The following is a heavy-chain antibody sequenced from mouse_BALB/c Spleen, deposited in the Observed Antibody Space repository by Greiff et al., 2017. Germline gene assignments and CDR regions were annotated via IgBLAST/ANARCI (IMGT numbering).Heavy chain of an antibody. D-gene: IGHD2-14*01. V-gene: IGHV1-54*01. CDR3: ARGYRYDGGNFDY. J-gene: IGHJ2*01. Sequence: VQLKQSGAELVRPGTSVKVSCTASGYAFTNYLIAWVKQRPGQGLEWIGVINPGSGGTNYNEKFRGKATLTADKSSSIAYMKISRLTSDVSAVYLCARGYRYDGGNFDYWGQGTTVTVSS. CDR1: GYAFTNYL. CDR2: INPGSGGT.